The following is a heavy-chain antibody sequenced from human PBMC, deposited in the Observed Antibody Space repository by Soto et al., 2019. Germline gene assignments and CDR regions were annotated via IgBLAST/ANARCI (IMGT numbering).Heavy chain of an antibody. V-gene: IGHV3-33*03. D-gene: IGHD2-2*01. CDR1: GFPFSSRG. CDR2: MLNDGNSK. J-gene: IGHJ4*02. Sequence: PGGSLRLSCEASGFPFSSRGMHLVRQAPGKGLEWVALMLNDGNSKFYSDSVKGRFIISRDTSRNTVYLQMNSLRAEDTALYYCAKFRAGTYPEYHFDSWGQGILVTVSS. CDR3: AKFRAGTYPEYHFDS.